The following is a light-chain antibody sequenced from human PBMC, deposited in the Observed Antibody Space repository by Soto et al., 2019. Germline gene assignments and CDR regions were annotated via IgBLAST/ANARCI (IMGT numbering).Light chain of an antibody. CDR3: SSYTSSSTLDV. V-gene: IGLV2-14*01. Sequence: QSALTQPASVSGSPGQSITISCTGTSSDVGGHDYVSWYQQHPGKAPKLIIYEVRNRPSGVSNRFSGSKSGNTASLTISGLQAEDEADYYCSSYTSSSTLDVFGTGTKVTVL. CDR2: EVR. J-gene: IGLJ1*01. CDR1: SSDVGGHDY.